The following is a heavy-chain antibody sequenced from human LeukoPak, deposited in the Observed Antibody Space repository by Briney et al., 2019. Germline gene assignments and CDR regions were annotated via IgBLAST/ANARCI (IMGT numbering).Heavy chain of an antibody. D-gene: IGHD3-10*01. V-gene: IGHV6-1*01. CDR3: ARGVGLLWFGELLSRYYYMDV. J-gene: IGHJ6*03. CDR1: GDSVSSNSAA. CDR2: TYYRSKWYN. Sequence: SQTLSLTCAISGDSVSSNSAAWNWIRQSPSRGLEWLGRTYYRSKWYNDYAVSVKSRITINPDTSKNQFSLKLSSVTAADTAVYYCARGVGLLWFGELLSRYYYMDVWGKGTTVTVSS.